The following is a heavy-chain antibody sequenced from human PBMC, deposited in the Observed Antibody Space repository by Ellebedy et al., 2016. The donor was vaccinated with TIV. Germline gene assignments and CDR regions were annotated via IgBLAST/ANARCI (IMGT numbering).Heavy chain of an antibody. D-gene: IGHD1-26*01. CDR1: GFSFSNGW. CDR3: TTDHNSGSFPIDY. J-gene: IGHJ4*02. V-gene: IGHV3-15*01. CDR2: IKSKTDGGTT. Sequence: GGSLRLXXTASGFSFSNGWMSWVRQAPGKGLEWVGRIKSKTDGGTTDYAAPVKDRFTVSRDDSKNTLYLHMNSLKTEDTAVYYCTTDHNSGSFPIDYWGQGTLVTVSS.